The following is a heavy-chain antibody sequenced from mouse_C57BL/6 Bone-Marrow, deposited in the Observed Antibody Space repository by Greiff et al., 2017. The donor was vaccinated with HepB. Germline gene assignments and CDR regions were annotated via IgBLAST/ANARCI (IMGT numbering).Heavy chain of an antibody. CDR2: ISYDGSN. CDR3: ARCQLGPVLYFDY. J-gene: IGHJ2*01. CDR1: GYSITSGYY. Sequence: EVQLQESGPGLVKPSQSLSLTCSVTGYSITSGYYWNWIRQFPGNKLEWMGYISYDGSNNYNPSLKNRISITRDTSKNQFFLKLNSVTTEDTATYYCARCQLGPVLYFDYWGQGTTLTVSS. D-gene: IGHD4-1*02. V-gene: IGHV3-6*01.